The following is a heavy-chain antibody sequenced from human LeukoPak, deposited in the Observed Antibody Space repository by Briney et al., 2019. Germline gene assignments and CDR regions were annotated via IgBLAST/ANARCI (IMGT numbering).Heavy chain of an antibody. D-gene: IGHD3-10*01. CDR3: ARDKSYFGSGNYHYFDS. CDR1: GFAFSQFP. V-gene: IGHV3-30*03. CDR2: ISHDGGNK. J-gene: IGHJ4*02. Sequence: PGRSLRLSCVASGFAFSQFPVHWVRQAPGKGLEWVAFISHDGGNKKYGDSVKGRFTISRDNSKNTVYLQMNSLRPEDTALYYCARDKSYFGSGNYHYFDSWGQGALVIVSS.